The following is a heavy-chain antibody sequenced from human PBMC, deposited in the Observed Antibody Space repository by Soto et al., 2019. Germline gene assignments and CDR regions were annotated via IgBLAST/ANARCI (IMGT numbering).Heavy chain of an antibody. J-gene: IGHJ6*02. D-gene: IGHD6-13*01. CDR1: GFTFSSYA. Sequence: PGGSLRLSCAASGFTFSSYAMHWVRQAPGKGLEWVAVISYDGSNKYYADSVEGRFTISRDNSKNTLYLQMNSLRAEDTAVYYCARDRAGAHSSSAPYYYYGMDVWGQGTTVTVSS. CDR3: ARDRAGAHSSSAPYYYYGMDV. V-gene: IGHV3-30-3*01. CDR2: ISYDGSNK.